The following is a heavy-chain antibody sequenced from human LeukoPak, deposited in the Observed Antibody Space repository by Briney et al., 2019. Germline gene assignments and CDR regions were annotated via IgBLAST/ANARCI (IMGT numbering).Heavy chain of an antibody. Sequence: SETLSLTCTVSGGSISSYYWSWIRQPPGKGLEWIGYIYYSGSTSYNPSLKSRVTISVDASKNQFSLKLSSVTAADTAVYYCARDYGSGSYYNFHDAFDIWGQGTMVTVSS. V-gene: IGHV4-59*01. J-gene: IGHJ3*02. CDR3: ARDYGSGSYYNFHDAFDI. CDR2: IYYSGST. D-gene: IGHD3-10*01. CDR1: GGSISSYY.